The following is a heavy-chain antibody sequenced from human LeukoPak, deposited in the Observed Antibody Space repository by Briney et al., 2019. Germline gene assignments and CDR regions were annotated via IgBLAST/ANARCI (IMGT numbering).Heavy chain of an antibody. Sequence: PGGSLRLSCTVSGFPFHDYAMSWVRQAPGKGLEWVSHISSDGGGTYYADSVKGRFTISRDNSKNTVYLQMNNLRAEDTAVYYCARGSYDNVTGFYNDGGFDMWGQGTMVTVSS. CDR2: ISSDGGGT. V-gene: IGHV3-23*01. CDR3: ARGSYDNVTGFYNDGGFDM. D-gene: IGHD3-9*01. CDR1: GFPFHDYA. J-gene: IGHJ3*02.